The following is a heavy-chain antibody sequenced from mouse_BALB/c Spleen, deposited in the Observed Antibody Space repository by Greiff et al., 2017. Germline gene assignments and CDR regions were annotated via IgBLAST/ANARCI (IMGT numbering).Heavy chain of an antibody. J-gene: IGHJ4*01. Sequence: QVQLQQSGAELVRPGTSVKVSCKASGYAFTNYLIEWVKQRPGQGLEWIGVINPGSGGTNYNEKFKGKATLTADKSSSTAYMQLSSLTSDDSAVYFCARTARTRVDYWGQGTSVTVSS. CDR2: INPGSGGT. D-gene: IGHD3-1*01. CDR3: ARTARTRVDY. CDR1: GYAFTNYL. V-gene: IGHV1-54*01.